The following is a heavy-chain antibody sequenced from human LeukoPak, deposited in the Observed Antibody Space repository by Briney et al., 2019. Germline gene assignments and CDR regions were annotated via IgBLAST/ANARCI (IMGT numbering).Heavy chain of an antibody. CDR2: IYPDDSNT. Sequence: PGESLKISCKGSGYSFTNYWIGWVRQMPGKGLEWMGIIYPDDSNTKYSPSFQGLVTISADKSISTAYLQWSSLKASDTAMYYCARQSITIFGVPRGWFDPWGQGTLVTVSS. D-gene: IGHD3-3*01. J-gene: IGHJ5*02. CDR1: GYSFTNYW. CDR3: ARQSITIFGVPRGWFDP. V-gene: IGHV5-51*01.